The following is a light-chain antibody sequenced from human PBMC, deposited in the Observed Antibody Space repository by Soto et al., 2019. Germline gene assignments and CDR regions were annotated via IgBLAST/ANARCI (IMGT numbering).Light chain of an antibody. CDR3: QQYKYWPPLT. Sequence: EIVMTQSPATLSVSPGETATLSCRASQSVGSAVAWYQHKPGQAPRLLIVAASIRGTGVPARFSGGGSGTEFPLTIGSLHSEDFAVYYCQQYKYWPPLTFGGGTTVEIK. CDR2: AAS. CDR1: QSVGSA. J-gene: IGKJ4*01. V-gene: IGKV3-15*01.